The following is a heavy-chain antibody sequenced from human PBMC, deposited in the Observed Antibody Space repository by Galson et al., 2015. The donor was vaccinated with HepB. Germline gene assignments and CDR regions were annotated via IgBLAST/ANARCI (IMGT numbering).Heavy chain of an antibody. CDR1: GFTFSSYS. CDR2: ISSSSSYI. D-gene: IGHD3-16*01. J-gene: IGHJ5*02. CDR3: ARGLGVGDWFAP. Sequence: SLRLSCAASGFTFSSYSMNWVRQAPGKGLEWVSSISSSSSYIYYADSVKGRFTISRDNAKNSLYLQMNSLRAEDTAVYYCARGLGVGDWFAPWGQGTLVTASS. V-gene: IGHV3-21*01.